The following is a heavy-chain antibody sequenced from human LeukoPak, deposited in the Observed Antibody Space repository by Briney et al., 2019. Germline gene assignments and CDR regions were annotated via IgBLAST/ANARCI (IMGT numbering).Heavy chain of an antibody. CDR2: ISGIGATT. J-gene: IGHJ4*02. Sequence: GGSLRLSCAASGLTFSSHAMSWVRQAPGKGPEWVSGISGIGATTEYADSAKGRFTISRDNSNNTLHLQVNSLRAEDTAVYYCAKDLSYDRGGYYRFRFFDYWGQGTLVTVSS. CDR3: AKDLSYDRGGYYRFRFFDY. V-gene: IGHV3-23*01. D-gene: IGHD3-10*01. CDR1: GLTFSSHA.